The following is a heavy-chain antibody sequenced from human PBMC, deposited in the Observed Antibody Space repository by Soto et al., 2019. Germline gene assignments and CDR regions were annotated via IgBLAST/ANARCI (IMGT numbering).Heavy chain of an antibody. J-gene: IGHJ4*02. CDR2: ITHSGTTGTT. D-gene: IGHD3-9*01. Sequence: PSETLSLTCAVYGGSFSGYYWSWIRQPPGKGLEWIGEITHSGTTGTTNYNPSLKSRVTISVDTSKNQFSLKLTSMTAADTALYFCARGGAGYGYNDGVDSWGQGTLVTVSS. V-gene: IGHV4-34*01. CDR3: ARGGAGYGYNDGVDS. CDR1: GGSFSGYY.